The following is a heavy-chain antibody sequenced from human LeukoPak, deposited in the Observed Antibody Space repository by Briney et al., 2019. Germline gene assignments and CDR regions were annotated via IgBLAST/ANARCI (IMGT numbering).Heavy chain of an antibody. D-gene: IGHD3-16*02. V-gene: IGHV4-34*01. J-gene: IGHJ3*02. CDR1: GGSFSGYY. Sequence: SETLSLTCAVYGGSFSGYYWSWIRQPPGKGLEWIGEINHSGSTNYNPSLKSRVTISVDTSKNQFSLKLSSVTAADTAVYYCARGGIQYYDYVWGSYRFPSPGNAFDIWGQGTMVTVSS. CDR3: ARGGIQYYDYVWGSYRFPSPGNAFDI. CDR2: INHSGST.